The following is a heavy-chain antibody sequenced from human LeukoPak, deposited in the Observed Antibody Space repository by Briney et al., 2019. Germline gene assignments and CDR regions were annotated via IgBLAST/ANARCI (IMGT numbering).Heavy chain of an antibody. J-gene: IGHJ5*02. V-gene: IGHV1-69*15. D-gene: IGHD3-3*01. Sequence: GASVEVSCKASGGTFSSYAISWVRQAPGQGLEWMGRIIPIFGTANYAQKFQGRVTITADESTSTAYMELSSLRSEDTAVYYCARVQTFDDFWSGYYTGNRWFDPWGQGTLVTVSS. CDR3: ARVQTFDDFWSGYYTGNRWFDP. CDR1: GGTFSSYA. CDR2: IIPIFGTA.